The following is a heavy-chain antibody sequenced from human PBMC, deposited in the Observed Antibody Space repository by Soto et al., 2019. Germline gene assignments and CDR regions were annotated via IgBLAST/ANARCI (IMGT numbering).Heavy chain of an antibody. CDR2: ISGSGGRT. V-gene: IGHV3-23*01. J-gene: IGHJ4*02. D-gene: IGHD3-22*01. Sequence: EVQLLESGGDVVQPGGSLRLSCAASGFTFSSYAMSWVRQAPGKGLEWVSGISGSGGRTDYADSVKGRFTISRDKPKNTLYLQMNSLRGEDTAVYYCAKDHASSGYNFFEYWGQGTQVTVSS. CDR1: GFTFSSYA. CDR3: AKDHASSGYNFFEY.